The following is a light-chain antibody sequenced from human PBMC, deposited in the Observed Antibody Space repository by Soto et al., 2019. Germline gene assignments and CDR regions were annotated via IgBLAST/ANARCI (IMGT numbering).Light chain of an antibody. Sequence: QLVLTQTPSASGTPGQRVTISCSGSNSNMGRNYVYWYQQVPGTAPKLLMYRNDVRPSGVPDRITGSKSGTSASLAISGLRSEDEADYYCAVWDSSLNGVAFGGGTQLTVL. V-gene: IGLV1-47*01. J-gene: IGLJ2*01. CDR1: NSNMGRNY. CDR3: AVWDSSLNGVA. CDR2: RND.